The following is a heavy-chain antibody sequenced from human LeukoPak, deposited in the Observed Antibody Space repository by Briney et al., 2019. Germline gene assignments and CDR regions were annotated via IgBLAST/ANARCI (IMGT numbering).Heavy chain of an antibody. J-gene: IGHJ6*02. CDR3: ARHLGGYYYYGMDV. CDR1: GGSISSYY. Sequence: SETLSLTCTVSGGSISSYYWSWIRQPPGKGLEWIGYIYYSGSTNYNPSLKSRVTISVDTSKDQFSLKLSSVTAADTAVYYCARHLGGYYYYGMDVWGQGTTVTVSS. CDR2: IYYSGST. V-gene: IGHV4-59*08. D-gene: IGHD2-15*01.